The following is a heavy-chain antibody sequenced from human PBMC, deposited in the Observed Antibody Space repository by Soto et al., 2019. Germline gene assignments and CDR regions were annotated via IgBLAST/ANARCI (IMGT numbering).Heavy chain of an antibody. CDR3: ARRISARTYYFDY. V-gene: IGHV4-30-2*01. CDR1: CGSITTLGYS. J-gene: IGHJ4*02. Sequence: PSDTLSLTCGVSCGSITTLGYSWSWIRQPPGKGLEWIGYIFHSGISYSNPSLKGRVTMSVDGSKNRFSLRLSSVTAADTAVYYCARRISARTYYFDYWGQGTLVTVSS. D-gene: IGHD6-6*01. CDR2: IFHSGIS.